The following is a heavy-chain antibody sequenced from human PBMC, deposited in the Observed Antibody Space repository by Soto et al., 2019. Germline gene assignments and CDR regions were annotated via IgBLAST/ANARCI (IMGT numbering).Heavy chain of an antibody. D-gene: IGHD3-10*01. CDR1: GGSFSGYY. V-gene: IGHV4-34*01. CDR2: INHNRRS. J-gene: IGHJ5*02. Sequence: SETLSLTCAVYGGSFSGYYWNWIRQPPGKGLEWIGEINHNRRSNCNPSLKGRVTITVDTSKNQFSLKLRSVTAADTAVYYCARGLLVSVYYGPDGNWFDPWGQGTLVTVSS. CDR3: ARGLLVSVYYGPDGNWFDP.